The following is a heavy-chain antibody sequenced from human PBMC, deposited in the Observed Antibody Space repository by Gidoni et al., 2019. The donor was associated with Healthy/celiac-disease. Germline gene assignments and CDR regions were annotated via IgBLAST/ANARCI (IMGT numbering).Heavy chain of an antibody. CDR1: GFTFDDYA. J-gene: IGHJ4*02. CDR2: ISWNSGSI. D-gene: IGHD5-12*01. V-gene: IGHV3-9*01. CDR3: AKDNERDIAGGFDY. Sequence: EVQLVESGGGLVQPGRSLRLSCAASGFTFDDYAMHWVRQAPGKGLEWVSGISWNSGSIGYADSVKGRFTISRDNAKNSLYLQMNSLRAEDTALYYCAKDNERDIAGGFDYWGQGTLVTVSS.